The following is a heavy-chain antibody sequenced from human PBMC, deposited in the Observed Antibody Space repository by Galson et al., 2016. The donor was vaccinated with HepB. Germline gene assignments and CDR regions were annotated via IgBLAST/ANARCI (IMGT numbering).Heavy chain of an antibody. V-gene: IGHV3-9*01. CDR2: ISWNSGSI. CDR3: AASPRGWLQHDF. J-gene: IGHJ4*02. CDR1: GFTFDDYA. D-gene: IGHD5-24*01. Sequence: SLRLSCAASGFTFDDYAMHWVRQAPGEGLEWVSGISWNSGSIGYADSVKGRFTISRDNAKNSLYLQMNSLRVEDTAVYYCAASPRGWLQHDFWGQGTLVTVAS.